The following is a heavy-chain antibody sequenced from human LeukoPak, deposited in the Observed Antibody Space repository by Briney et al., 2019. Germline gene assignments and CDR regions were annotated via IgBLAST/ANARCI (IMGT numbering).Heavy chain of an antibody. V-gene: IGHV1-24*01. CDR3: ATDGSGSFHYYYYGMDV. J-gene: IGHJ6*02. CDR1: GYTLTELS. CDR2: FDPEDGET. Sequence: ASVKVSCKVSGYTLTELSMHWVRQAPGKGLEWMGGFDPEDGETIYAQKFQGRVTMTEDTSTDTAYMELSSLRSGDTAVYYCATDGSGSFHYYYYGMDVWGQGTTVTVSS. D-gene: IGHD3-10*01.